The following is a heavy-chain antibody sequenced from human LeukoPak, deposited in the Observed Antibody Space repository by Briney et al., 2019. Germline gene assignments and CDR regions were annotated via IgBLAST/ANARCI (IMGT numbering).Heavy chain of an antibody. J-gene: IGHJ4*02. CDR2: IYDSGRA. V-gene: IGHV4-59*11. Sequence: SETLSLTCTVSGGSISSHDWGWIRQPPGKGLEWIGYIYDSGRATYNPSLKSRVTISVDTSKVQVSLKVTSVTAADTAVYYCARGRRGRYYDISRYNYFDYWGQGTLVSVSS. D-gene: IGHD3-22*01. CDR1: GGSISSHD. CDR3: ARGRRGRYYDISRYNYFDY.